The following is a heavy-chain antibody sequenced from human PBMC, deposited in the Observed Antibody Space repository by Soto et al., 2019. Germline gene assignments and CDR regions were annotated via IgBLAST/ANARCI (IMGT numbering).Heavy chain of an antibody. CDR3: ARRRQQPLNWFDP. Sequence: SETLSLTCTVSGGSISSSSYYWGWIRQPPGKGLEWIGSIYYSGSTYYNPSLKSRVTISVDTSKNQFSLKLSSVTAADTAVYYCARRRQQPLNWFDPWGQGTLVTVSS. J-gene: IGHJ5*02. CDR2: IYYSGST. V-gene: IGHV4-39*01. D-gene: IGHD6-13*01. CDR1: GGSISSSSYY.